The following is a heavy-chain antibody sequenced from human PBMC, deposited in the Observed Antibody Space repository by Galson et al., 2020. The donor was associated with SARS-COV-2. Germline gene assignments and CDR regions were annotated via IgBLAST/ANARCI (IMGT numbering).Heavy chain of an antibody. CDR1: GGSLSGYY. Sequence: SETLSLTCGVYGGSLSGYYWSWIRQSPGKGLEWIGEINHSGSTNDNPSLKSRVTISVDTSKNQFSLKLTSVTAADTAVYYCARSGDSSGCGPRWFDPWGQGTLVTVSS. D-gene: IGHD3-22*01. CDR2: INHSGST. CDR3: ARSGDSSGCGPRWFDP. V-gene: IGHV4-34*01. J-gene: IGHJ5*02.